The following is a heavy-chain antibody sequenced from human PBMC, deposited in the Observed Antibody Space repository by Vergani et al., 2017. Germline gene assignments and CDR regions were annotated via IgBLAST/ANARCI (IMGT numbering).Heavy chain of an antibody. Sequence: QLQLQESGPGLVKPSETLSLTCTVSGGSISSSSYYWGWIRQPPGKGLEWIGSIYYSGSTYYNPSLKSRVTISVDTSKNQFSLKLSSVTAADTAVYYCARQVDDSSGYWCMDVWGQGTTVTVSS. CDR3: ARQVDDSSGYWCMDV. V-gene: IGHV4-39*01. D-gene: IGHD3-22*01. CDR1: GGSISSSSYY. CDR2: IYYSGST. J-gene: IGHJ6*02.